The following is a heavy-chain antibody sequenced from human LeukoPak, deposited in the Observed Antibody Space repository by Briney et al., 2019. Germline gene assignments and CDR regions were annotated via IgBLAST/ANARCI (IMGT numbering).Heavy chain of an antibody. V-gene: IGHV1-2*02. CDR2: INPNSGGT. Sequence: GASEKVSCKASGYTFTGYYMHWVRQAPGQGLEWMGWINPNSGGTNYAQKFQGRVTMTRDTSISTAYMELSRLRSDDTAVYYCAREFVAVAGTRYFQHWGQGTLVTVSS. CDR1: GYTFTGYY. J-gene: IGHJ1*01. D-gene: IGHD6-19*01. CDR3: AREFVAVAGTRYFQH.